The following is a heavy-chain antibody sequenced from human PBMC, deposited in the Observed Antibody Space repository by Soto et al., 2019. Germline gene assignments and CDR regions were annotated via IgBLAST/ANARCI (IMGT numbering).Heavy chain of an antibody. CDR3: ARGSTDSYPGSRIFDF. Sequence: GGSLRLSCAASGFPFSSYVMSWVRQAPGKGLEWVSGISGGGSNTFYADSVKGRFTISRDNSKKTLYLQMTSLTAEDSAMYYCARGSTDSYPGSRIFDFWGRGTLVTVSS. CDR2: ISGGGSNT. CDR1: GFPFSSYV. V-gene: IGHV3-23*01. D-gene: IGHD3-10*01. J-gene: IGHJ4*02.